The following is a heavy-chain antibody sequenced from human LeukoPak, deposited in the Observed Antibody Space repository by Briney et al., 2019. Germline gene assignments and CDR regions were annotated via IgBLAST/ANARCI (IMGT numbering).Heavy chain of an antibody. CDR3: VSYYYDSSGYPRIEFDY. D-gene: IGHD3-22*01. Sequence: ASVKVSCKASGYTFTSYYIHWVRQAPGQGLEWMGIINPSGGSTSYAQKFQGRVTMTRDTSTSTVYMELSSLRSEDTAVYYCVSYYYDSSGYPRIEFDYWAREPWSPSPQ. CDR1: GYTFTSYY. CDR2: INPSGGST. V-gene: IGHV1-46*01. J-gene: IGHJ4*02.